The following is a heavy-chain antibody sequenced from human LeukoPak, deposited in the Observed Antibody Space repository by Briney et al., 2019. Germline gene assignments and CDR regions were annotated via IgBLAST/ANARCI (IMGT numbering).Heavy chain of an antibody. CDR2: IYPGDSDT. CDR3: ARRHKRGAYSYGVDY. Sequence: GASLKISCQGSGSSFTNYWIAWVRQLPGKGLEWMGIIYPGDSDTRYSPSFQGQVTISADKSITTAYLQWNSLKASDTAMYYCARRHKRGAYSYGVDYWGQGTLVTVSS. V-gene: IGHV5-51*01. CDR1: GSSFTNYW. J-gene: IGHJ4*02. D-gene: IGHD5-18*01.